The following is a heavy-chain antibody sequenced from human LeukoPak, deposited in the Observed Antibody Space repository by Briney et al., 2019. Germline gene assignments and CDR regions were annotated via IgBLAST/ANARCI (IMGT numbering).Heavy chain of an antibody. CDR1: GYTFTGYY. Sequence: GASVKVSCKASGYTFTGYYMHWVRQAPGQGLEWMGWINPNSGGANYAQKFQGRVTMTRDTSISTAYMELSRLRSDDTAVYYCARALRDGYNSVDYWGQGTLVTVSS. CDR3: ARALRDGYNSVDY. D-gene: IGHD5-24*01. CDR2: INPNSGGA. V-gene: IGHV1-2*02. J-gene: IGHJ4*02.